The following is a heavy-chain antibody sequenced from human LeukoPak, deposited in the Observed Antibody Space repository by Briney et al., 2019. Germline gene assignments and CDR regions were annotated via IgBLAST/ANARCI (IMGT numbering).Heavy chain of an antibody. CDR3: ARGSATVTQGLDY. V-gene: IGHV4-31*03. CDR1: GGSISSGGYY. Sequence: PSETLSLTCTVSGGSISSGGYYWSWIRQHPGKGLEWIGYIYYSGSTYYNPSLKSRVTISVDTSKNQFSLELSSVTAADTAVYYCARGSATVTQGLDYWGQGTLVTVSS. CDR2: IYYSGST. D-gene: IGHD4-17*01. J-gene: IGHJ4*02.